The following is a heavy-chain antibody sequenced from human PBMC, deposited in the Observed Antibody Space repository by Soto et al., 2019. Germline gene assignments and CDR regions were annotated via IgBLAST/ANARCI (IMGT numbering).Heavy chain of an antibody. D-gene: IGHD3-22*01. J-gene: IGHJ6*02. CDR2: INHSGST. Sequence: PSETLSLTCAVYGGSFSGYYWSWIRQSPGKGLEWIGEINHSGSTNYNPSLKSRVTISVDTSKNQFSLKLSSVTAADTAVYYCARGPRGYDSSGYYFIYGMDVWGQGTTVTVSS. CDR3: ARGPRGYDSSGYYFIYGMDV. CDR1: GGSFSGYY. V-gene: IGHV4-34*01.